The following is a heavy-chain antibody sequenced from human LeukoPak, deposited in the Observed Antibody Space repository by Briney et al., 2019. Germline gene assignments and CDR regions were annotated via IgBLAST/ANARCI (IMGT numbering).Heavy chain of an antibody. CDR3: AREWGTVTAFRFDY. V-gene: IGHV4-4*07. Sequence: KPSETLSLTCIVSGGSIGSYYWSWIRQPAGKGLEWIGRIYTSGSTNYNPSLKSRVTMSVDTSKNQFSLKLSSVTAADTAVYYCAREWGTVTAFRFDYWGQGTLVTVSS. CDR1: GGSIGSYY. J-gene: IGHJ4*02. CDR2: IYTSGST. D-gene: IGHD4-11*01.